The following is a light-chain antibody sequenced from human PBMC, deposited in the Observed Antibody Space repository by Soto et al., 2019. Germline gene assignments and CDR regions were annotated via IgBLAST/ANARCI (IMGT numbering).Light chain of an antibody. CDR3: QSYDTSLDVV. CDR1: SSNLGAGYD. J-gene: IGLJ2*01. V-gene: IGLV1-40*01. CDR2: GNT. Sequence: VLTQPPSVSGAPGQRVTISCTGSSSNLGAGYDVHWYKQLPGTAPKLLIYGNTNRPSGVPDRFSGSKSGTSASLAITGPQDEDEADYYCQSYDTSLDVVFGGGTKVTVL.